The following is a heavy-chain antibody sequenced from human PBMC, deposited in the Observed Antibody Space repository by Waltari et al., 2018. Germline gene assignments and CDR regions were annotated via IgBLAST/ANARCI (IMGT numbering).Heavy chain of an antibody. Sequence: QVQLQQWGAGLLKPSETLSLTCAVYGGSFSGYYWSWIRQPPGKGVGWIGEINNSGSTNYNPSLKSRVTISVDTSKNQFSLKLSSVTAADTAVYYCARDPRRGYYYGSGRGWDYWGQGTLVTVSS. CDR3: ARDPRRGYYYGSGRGWDY. CDR1: GGSFSGYY. D-gene: IGHD3-10*01. J-gene: IGHJ4*02. V-gene: IGHV4-34*01. CDR2: INNSGST.